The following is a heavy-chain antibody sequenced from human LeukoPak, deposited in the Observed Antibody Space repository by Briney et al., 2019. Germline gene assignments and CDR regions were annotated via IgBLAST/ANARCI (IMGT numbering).Heavy chain of an antibody. CDR1: GGTFSSYA. V-gene: IGHV1-69*04. CDR3: ARAFAIYYDSSGHNAFDI. Sequence: SVKVSCKASGGTFSSYAISWVRQAPGQGLEWMGRIIPILGIANYAQKFQGRVTITADKSTSTAYMELSSLRSEDTAVYYCARAFAIYYDSSGHNAFDIWGQGTMVTVSS. CDR2: IIPILGIA. D-gene: IGHD3-22*01. J-gene: IGHJ3*02.